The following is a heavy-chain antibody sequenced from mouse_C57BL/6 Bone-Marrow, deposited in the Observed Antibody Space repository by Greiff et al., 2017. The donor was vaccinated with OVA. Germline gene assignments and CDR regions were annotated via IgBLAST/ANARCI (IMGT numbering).Heavy chain of an antibody. V-gene: IGHV3-6*01. D-gene: IGHD2-1*01. Sequence: VQLQQSGPGLVKPSQSLSLTCSVTGYSITSGYYWNWIRQFPGNKLEWMGYISYDGSNNYNPSLKNRISITRDTSKNQFFLKLNSVTTEDTATYYCASLYYGNYVTNWGQGTTLTVSS. CDR1: GYSITSGYY. CDR3: ASLYYGNYVTN. CDR2: ISYDGSN. J-gene: IGHJ2*01.